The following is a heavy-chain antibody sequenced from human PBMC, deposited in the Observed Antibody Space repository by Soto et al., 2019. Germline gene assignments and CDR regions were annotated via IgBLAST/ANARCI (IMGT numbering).Heavy chain of an antibody. J-gene: IGHJ4*02. CDR1: GYIFTSYW. D-gene: IGHD5-12*01. V-gene: IGHV1-46*01. CDR3: VRVEGYSADERD. CDR2: IKPSGGST. Sequence: QVQLVQSGAEVKRPGDSVTVSCKTSGYIFTSYWIHWVRQAPGQGLEWMGLIKPSGGSTTYAQKFQGRVTRTRDTPTSTVYMELRSLKSEDTAVYYCVRVEGYSADERDWGQGTLVTVSS.